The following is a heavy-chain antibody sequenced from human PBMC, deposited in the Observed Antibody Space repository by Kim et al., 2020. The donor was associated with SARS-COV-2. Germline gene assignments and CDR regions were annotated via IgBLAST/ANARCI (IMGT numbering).Heavy chain of an antibody. V-gene: IGHV4-34*01. J-gene: IGHJ6*02. Sequence: SETLSLTCAVYGGSFSGYYWSWIRQPPGKGLEWIGEINHSGSTNYNPSLKSRVTISVDTSKNQFSLKLSSVTAADTAVYYCARASITMVRGVIIRLWDYYYGMDVWGQGTTVTVSS. CDR2: INHSGST. CDR3: ARASITMVRGVIIRLWDYYYGMDV. CDR1: GGSFSGYY. D-gene: IGHD3-10*01.